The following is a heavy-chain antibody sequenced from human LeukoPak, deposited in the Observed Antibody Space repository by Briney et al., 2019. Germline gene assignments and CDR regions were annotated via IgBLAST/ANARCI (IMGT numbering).Heavy chain of an antibody. V-gene: IGHV5-51*01. Sequence: GESLKISCKGSGYSFTSYWIGWVRQMPGKGLEWMGIIYPGDSDTRYSPSFQGQVTISADKSISTAYLQWSSLKASDTAMYYCARRSSMVRGHYYYYMDVWGKGTTVTVSS. D-gene: IGHD3-10*01. CDR2: IYPGDSDT. CDR1: GYSFTSYW. J-gene: IGHJ6*03. CDR3: ARRSSMVRGHYYYYMDV.